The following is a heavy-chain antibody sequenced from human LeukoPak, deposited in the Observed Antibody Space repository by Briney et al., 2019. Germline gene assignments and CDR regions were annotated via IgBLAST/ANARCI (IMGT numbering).Heavy chain of an antibody. D-gene: IGHD2-15*01. J-gene: IGHJ6*02. V-gene: IGHV4-59*01. Sequence: SETLSLTCAVSGGSISSYYWSWLRPPPGKGLEWIGYVSHSGSAEDNPSLESRVTISMDTSRKQFSLKLGSVSAADAARYYCARNPVAVAENFYFGMDFWGQGTTVAVSS. CDR3: ARNPVAVAENFYFGMDF. CDR2: VSHSGSA. CDR1: GGSISSYY.